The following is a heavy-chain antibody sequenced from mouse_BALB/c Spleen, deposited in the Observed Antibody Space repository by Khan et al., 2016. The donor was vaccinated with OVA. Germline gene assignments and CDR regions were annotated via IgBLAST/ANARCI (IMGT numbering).Heavy chain of an antibody. CDR3: ARRGYGGFAY. J-gene: IGHJ3*01. V-gene: IGHV1-85*01. Sequence: QVQLQQSGAELVKPGASVKLSCKASGYTFTSYDINWVRQRPEQGLEWIGWMFPGDGSTKYNENFKCKATLTTDKSSSTAYMQLSRLTSEDSGAYFCARRGYGGFAYWGQGTLVTVSA. D-gene: IGHD2-14*01. CDR2: MFPGDGST. CDR1: GYTFTSYD.